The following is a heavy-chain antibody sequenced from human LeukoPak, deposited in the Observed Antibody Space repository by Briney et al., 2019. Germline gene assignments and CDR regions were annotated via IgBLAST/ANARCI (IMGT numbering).Heavy chain of an antibody. CDR1: GFTFFSYA. D-gene: IGHD3-3*01. CDR2: VSGSGAST. V-gene: IGHV3-23*01. CDR3: AKSDTYDFWSGYPD. J-gene: IGHJ4*02. Sequence: GGSLRLSCAASGFTFFSYAMSWVRQAPGKGLEWVSGVSGSGASTYYADSVKGRFTISRENSKNTLYLQMNSLRVDDTAVYYCAKSDTYDFWSGYPDWGQGILVTVSS.